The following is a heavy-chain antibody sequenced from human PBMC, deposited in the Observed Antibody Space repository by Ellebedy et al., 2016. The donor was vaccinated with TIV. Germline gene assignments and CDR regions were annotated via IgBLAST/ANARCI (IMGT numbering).Heavy chain of an antibody. CDR1: GFTFSSYG. CDR3: AKDHYSGSGLDY. Sequence: PGGSLRLSCAASGFTFSSYGMHWVRQVPGKGLERVALISYDGTNEYYADSVKGRFTISRDNSKNTLYLQMNGLRSEDTGVYYCAKDHYSGSGLDYWGQGTLVTVSS. J-gene: IGHJ4*02. CDR2: ISYDGTNE. V-gene: IGHV3-30*18. D-gene: IGHD5-12*01.